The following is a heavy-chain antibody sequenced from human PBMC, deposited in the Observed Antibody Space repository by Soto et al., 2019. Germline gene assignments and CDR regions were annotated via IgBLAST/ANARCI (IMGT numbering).Heavy chain of an antibody. Sequence: QVQLVESGGGVVQPGRSLRLSCAASGFTFSSYRMHWVRQAPGKGLEWVAVILSDGNNKFYADSVKGRFTISRDNSKNTLYLQMDSLRVEDTAVYYCAKGRGNYWAIDSWGQGTLVTVSS. V-gene: IGHV3-30*18. D-gene: IGHD1-7*01. CDR3: AKGRGNYWAIDS. J-gene: IGHJ4*02. CDR1: GFTFSSYR. CDR2: ILSDGNNK.